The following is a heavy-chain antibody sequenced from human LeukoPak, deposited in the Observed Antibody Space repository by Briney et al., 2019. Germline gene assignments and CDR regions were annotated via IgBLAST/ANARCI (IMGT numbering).Heavy chain of an antibody. CDR3: ARVGGYGGRYFDY. CDR1: GGSISSYY. J-gene: IGHJ4*02. Sequence: SETLSLTCTVSGGSISSYYWSWIRQPPGKGLEWIGYIYYSGSTNYNPSLKSRVTISVDTSKNQFSLKLSSVTAADTAVYYCARVGGYGGRYFDYWGQGTLVTVSS. CDR2: IYYSGST. D-gene: IGHD4-23*01. V-gene: IGHV4-59*01.